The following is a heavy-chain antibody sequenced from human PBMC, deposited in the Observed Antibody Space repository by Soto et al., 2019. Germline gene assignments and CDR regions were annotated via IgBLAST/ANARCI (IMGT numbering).Heavy chain of an antibody. J-gene: IGHJ4*02. CDR2: ISGSGGST. CDR3: ATVDIVATILYY. CDR1: GFTFSSYA. V-gene: IGHV3-23*01. D-gene: IGHD5-12*01. Sequence: GGSLRLSCAASGFTFSSYAMSWVRQAPGKGLEWVSAISGSGGSTYYADSVKGRFTISRDNSKNTLYLQMNSLRAEDTAVYYCATVDIVATILYYWGQGTLVTVS.